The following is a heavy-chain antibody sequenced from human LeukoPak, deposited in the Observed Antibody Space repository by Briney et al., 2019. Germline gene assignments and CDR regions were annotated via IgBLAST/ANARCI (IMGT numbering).Heavy chain of an antibody. CDR3: ARVYSGYDYYYYGMDV. Sequence: ASVTVSCKASGYTSTGYYMHWVRQAPGQGLEWMGWINPNSGGTNYAQKFQDRVTMTRDTSISTAYMELSRLRSDDTAVYYCARVYSGYDYYYYGMDVWGQGTTVTVSS. V-gene: IGHV1-2*02. CDR2: INPNSGGT. J-gene: IGHJ6*02. CDR1: GYTSTGYY. D-gene: IGHD5-12*01.